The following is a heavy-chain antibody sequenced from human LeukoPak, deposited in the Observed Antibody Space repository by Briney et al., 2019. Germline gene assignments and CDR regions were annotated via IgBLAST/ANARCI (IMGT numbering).Heavy chain of an antibody. Sequence: PSETLSLTCTVSGGSISSSSYYWGWIRQPPGEGLEWIGSIYYSGSTYYNPSLKSRVTISVDTSKNQFSLKLSSVTAADTAVYYCARGGKTMGPREARYYYMDVWGKGTTVTVSS. D-gene: IGHD4/OR15-4a*01. CDR1: GGSISSSSYY. V-gene: IGHV4-39*01. CDR2: IYYSGST. CDR3: ARGGKTMGPREARYYYMDV. J-gene: IGHJ6*03.